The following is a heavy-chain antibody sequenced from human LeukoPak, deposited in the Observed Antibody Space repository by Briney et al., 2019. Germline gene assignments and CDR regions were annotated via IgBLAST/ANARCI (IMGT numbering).Heavy chain of an antibody. Sequence: SQTLSLTCTVSGASIISGGYYWGWIRQPPGKGLEWIGSIYHSGSTYYNPSLKSRVTISVDTSKNQFSLKLSSVTAADTAVYYCARRHFEYSSSSSYFDYWGQGTLFTVSS. CDR2: IYHSGST. CDR3: ARRHFEYSSSSSYFDY. J-gene: IGHJ4*02. V-gene: IGHV4-39*01. CDR1: GASIISGGYY. D-gene: IGHD6-6*01.